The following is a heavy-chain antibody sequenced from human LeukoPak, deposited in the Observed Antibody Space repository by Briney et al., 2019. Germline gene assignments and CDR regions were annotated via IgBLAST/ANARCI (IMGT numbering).Heavy chain of an antibody. D-gene: IGHD3-22*01. V-gene: IGHV3-53*05. J-gene: IGHJ4*02. CDR1: GFTVSSNY. CDR2: IYSGGST. Sequence: GGSLRLSCAASGFTVSSNYMSWVRQAPGKGLEWVSVIYSGGSTYYADSVKGRFTISRDSSKNTLYLQMNSLRAEDTAVYYCASTYYYDSSGYYEGWGQGTLVTVSS. CDR3: ASTYYYDSSGYYEG.